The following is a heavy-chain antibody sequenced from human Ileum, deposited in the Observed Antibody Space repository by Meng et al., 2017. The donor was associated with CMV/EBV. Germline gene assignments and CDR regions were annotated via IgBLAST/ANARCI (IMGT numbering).Heavy chain of an antibody. D-gene: IGHD2-2*01. V-gene: IGHV3-21*01. J-gene: IGHJ6*02. CDR3: ARDEYCSSTSCSDLYYYGMDV. CDR2: ISSSSSYI. Sequence: GGPLRLSCAASGFTFSSYSMNWVRQAPGKGLEWVSSISSSSSYIYYADSVKGRFTISRDNAKNSLYLQMNSLRAEDTAVYYCARDEYCSSTSCSDLYYYGMDVWGQGTTVTVSS. CDR1: GFTFSSYS.